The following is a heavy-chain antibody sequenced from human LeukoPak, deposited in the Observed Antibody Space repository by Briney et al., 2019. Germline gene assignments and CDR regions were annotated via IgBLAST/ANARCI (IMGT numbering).Heavy chain of an antibody. V-gene: IGHV3-21*01. J-gene: IGHJ4*02. Sequence: GGSLRLSCAASGFTFSSYWMSWVRQAPGKGLEWVSSISSSSRYIYYADSVKGRFTISRDNAKNSLYLQMNSLRAEDTAVYYCARETYCTNTSCPIGDHFDYWGQGTLVTVSS. D-gene: IGHD2-2*01. CDR1: GFTFSSYW. CDR2: ISSSSRYI. CDR3: ARETYCTNTSCPIGDHFDY.